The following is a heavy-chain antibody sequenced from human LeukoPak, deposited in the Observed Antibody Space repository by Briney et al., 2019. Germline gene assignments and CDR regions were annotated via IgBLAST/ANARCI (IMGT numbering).Heavy chain of an antibody. J-gene: IGHJ6*02. D-gene: IGHD6-13*01. CDR2: VVPMFGTA. CDR1: GGTFTRYA. V-gene: IGHV1-69*13. Sequence: SVKLSFKSFGGTFTRYAISWVRQAPGQGLGWMGGVVPMFGTANYAQKFQGKVTITSDEATSTANMDLRIIISQDTGVYVFSTYHLSSPSGYYYYGMDVWGQGTTVTVSS. CDR3: STYHLSSPSGYYYYGMDV.